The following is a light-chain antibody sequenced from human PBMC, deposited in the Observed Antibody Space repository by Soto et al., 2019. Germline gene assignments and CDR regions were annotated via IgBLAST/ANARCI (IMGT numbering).Light chain of an antibody. J-gene: IGLJ1*01. CDR1: RSDVGGYNY. Sequence: QSALTQPASVSGSPGQSITISCTGTRSDVGGYNYVSWYQQFPGKAPKLLIYEVFDRPAGVSSRFSGSKSGNTASLTISGLQAEDEADYYCSSYRTGSTYVFGTGTKLTVL. CDR2: EVF. CDR3: SSYRTGSTYV. V-gene: IGLV2-14*01.